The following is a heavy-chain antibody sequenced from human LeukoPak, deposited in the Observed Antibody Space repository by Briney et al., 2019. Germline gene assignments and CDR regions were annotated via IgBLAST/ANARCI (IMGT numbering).Heavy chain of an antibody. V-gene: IGHV3-48*02. D-gene: IGHD1-26*01. CDR1: GFTFSTYA. CDR2: ITSSSTNI. CDR3: ATSGNYYLKY. Sequence: GGSLRLSCAASGFTFSTYAMSWVRQAPGKGLEWVSHITSSSTNIYYADSVKGRFTISRDNAKNALSLQMNSLRDEDTAVYYCATSGNYYLKYWGQGTLVTVSS. J-gene: IGHJ4*02.